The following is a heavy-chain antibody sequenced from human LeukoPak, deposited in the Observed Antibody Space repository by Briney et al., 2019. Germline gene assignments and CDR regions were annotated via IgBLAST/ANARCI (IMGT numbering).Heavy chain of an antibody. Sequence: GGSLRLSCAASGFIFSTFGMHWVRQAPGKGLEWVAFIHYDGSNKYYGDSVKGRFTISRDNSKNTLYLEMNSLRVEDTAVYYCAKRDHLDVWGKGTTVTVSS. CDR1: GFIFSTFG. J-gene: IGHJ6*04. CDR2: IHYDGSNK. V-gene: IGHV3-30*02. CDR3: AKRDHLDV. D-gene: IGHD1-14*01.